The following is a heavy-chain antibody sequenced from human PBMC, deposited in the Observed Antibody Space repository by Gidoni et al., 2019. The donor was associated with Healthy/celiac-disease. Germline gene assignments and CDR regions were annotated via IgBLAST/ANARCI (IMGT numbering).Heavy chain of an antibody. V-gene: IGHV4-39*01. CDR1: GGSISSSSYY. Sequence: QLQLQESGPALVKPSETLSLTCTVSGGSISSSSYYWGWIRQPPGRGLEWIGSIYYSGSTYYNPSLKSRVTISVDTSKNQFSLKLSSVTAADTAVYYCARHLEVKMVYYMDVWGKGTTVTVSS. J-gene: IGHJ6*03. CDR2: IYYSGST. D-gene: IGHD3-10*01. CDR3: ARHLEVKMVYYMDV.